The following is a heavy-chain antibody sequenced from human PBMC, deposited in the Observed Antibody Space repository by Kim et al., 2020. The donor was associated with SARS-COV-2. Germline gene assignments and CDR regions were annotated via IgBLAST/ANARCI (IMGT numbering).Heavy chain of an antibody. V-gene: IGHV3-72*01. CDR2: TSNNAHSYMT. J-gene: IGHJ4*02. CDR1: GFTFSDRY. D-gene: IGHD3-22*01. Sequence: GGSLRLSCAASGFTFSDRYMDWVRQAPGKGLEWVGRTSNNAHSYMTAYAASVKGRFTISRDNSKNSLYLEMTSLKTADTDFCYCHSGLGYYFDYWGQGTL. CDR3: HSGLGYYFDY.